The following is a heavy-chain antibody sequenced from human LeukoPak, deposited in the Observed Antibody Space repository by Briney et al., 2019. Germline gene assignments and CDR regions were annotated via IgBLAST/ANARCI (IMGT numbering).Heavy chain of an antibody. CDR1: GFTFSTYI. CDR2: IGTSTSYI. Sequence: GGSLRLSCAASGFTFSTYIMNWVRQTPGKGLEWVSSIGTSTSYIYYADSVKGRFTISRDNAKNSLYLEVNSLRAEDTAVYYCAKDRGYQDVVAQIDYWGQGTLVTVSS. J-gene: IGHJ4*02. D-gene: IGHD5-12*01. CDR3: AKDRGYQDVVAQIDY. V-gene: IGHV3-21*01.